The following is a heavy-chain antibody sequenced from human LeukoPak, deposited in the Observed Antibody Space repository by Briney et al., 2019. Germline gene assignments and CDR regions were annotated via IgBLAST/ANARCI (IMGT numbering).Heavy chain of an antibody. J-gene: IGHJ3*02. CDR1: GFTFTDYY. Sequence: KPGGSLRLSCAASGFTFTDYYMSWIRQAPGKGLEWVSFIGTRDSTRYYADSVKGRFTISRDNAENSLYLQMNSLRAEDTALYYCVRDSDYQRNSGVRYAHYDALDIWGHGAMVTVSS. CDR2: IGTRDSTR. CDR3: VRDSDYQRNSGVRYAHYDALDI. D-gene: IGHD3-16*01. V-gene: IGHV3-11*04.